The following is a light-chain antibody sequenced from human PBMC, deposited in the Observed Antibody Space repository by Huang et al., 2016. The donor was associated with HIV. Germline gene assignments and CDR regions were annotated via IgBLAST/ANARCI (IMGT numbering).Light chain of an antibody. Sequence: IVMTQTPLSLSVTPGQPATISCKSNQSLLLGDGKTYLYWYLQRAGQSPQPLIYEISSRFSGVPDRFSGSGSGTDFTLKISRVEAGDVGIYYCMQSIHLRTFGQGTKLEIK. CDR2: EIS. CDR3: MQSIHLRT. CDR1: QSLLLGDGKTY. V-gene: IGKV2-29*02. J-gene: IGKJ2*02.